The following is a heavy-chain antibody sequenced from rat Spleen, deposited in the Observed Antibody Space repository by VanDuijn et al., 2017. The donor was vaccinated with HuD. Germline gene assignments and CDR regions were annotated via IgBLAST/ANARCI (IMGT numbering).Heavy chain of an antibody. CDR1: GHPITSSYR. J-gene: IGHJ2*01. CDR2: INSAGST. D-gene: IGHD4-3*01. Sequence: EVQLQESGPGLVKPSQSLSLTCSVTGHPITSSYRWNWIRKFPGNKLEWMGYINSAGSTNYNPSLKSRISITRDTSKNQFFLQVNSVTTEDTATYSCARKAIRGFDYWGQGVMVTVSS. V-gene: IGHV3-3*01. CDR3: ARKAIRGFDY.